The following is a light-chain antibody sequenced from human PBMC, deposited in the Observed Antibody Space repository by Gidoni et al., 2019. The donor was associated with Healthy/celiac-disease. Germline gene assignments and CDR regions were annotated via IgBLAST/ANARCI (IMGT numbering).Light chain of an antibody. CDR3: QQSYSTPPFT. Sequence: DIKMSQSLSSLSASVGDRVTITCRASQSISSYLSWYQQKPGKAPKLLVYAASSLQSGVPSRFSGSGSGTDFTLTISSLQPEDFATYYCQQSYSTPPFTFGPGTKVDIK. CDR1: QSISSY. V-gene: IGKV1-39*01. J-gene: IGKJ3*01. CDR2: AAS.